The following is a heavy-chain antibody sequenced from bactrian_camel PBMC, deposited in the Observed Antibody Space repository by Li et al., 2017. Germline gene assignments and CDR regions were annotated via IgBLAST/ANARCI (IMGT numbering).Heavy chain of an antibody. V-gene: IGHV3S67*01. Sequence: VQLVESGGGLVQPGGSLRLSCVMSGYGYSRRCMGWFRQPPGGPVPGQDREGIAAIDSEGNTNYADSVKGRFTISRDNAKNTLYLQLNSLKTEDKGRYYCAKVQTAYDYGLGDEAMDYWGKGTQVTVS. CDR1: GYGYSRRC. D-gene: IGHD5*01. CDR2: IDSEGNT. J-gene: IGHJ7*01.